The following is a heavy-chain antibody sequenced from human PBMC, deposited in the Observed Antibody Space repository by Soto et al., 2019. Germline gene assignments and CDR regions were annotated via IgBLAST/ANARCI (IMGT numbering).Heavy chain of an antibody. CDR1: GFTFSNSA. Sequence: GGSLKLSCAASGFTFSNSALHWVRQAPGKGLQWVSSITDSGVSTYYTDSVKGRFTISRDNSKNTLYVQMNSLRVDDTAVYYCVAGEFFDYWGQGTLVTVSS. J-gene: IGHJ4*02. CDR2: ITDSGVST. CDR3: VAGEFFDY. V-gene: IGHV3-23*01. D-gene: IGHD3-16*01.